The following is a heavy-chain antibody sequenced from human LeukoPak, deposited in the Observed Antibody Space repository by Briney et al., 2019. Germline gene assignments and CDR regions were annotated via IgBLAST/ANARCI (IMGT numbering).Heavy chain of an antibody. CDR3: ARDEGDLYSSSWYDF. Sequence: GGSLRLSCAASGFTSNNYAMSWVRQAPGKGLEWVSGISGSGGSTYYADSVKGRFTISRDNAKNSLYLQMNSLRAEDTAVYYCARDEGDLYSSSWYDFWGQGTLVTVSS. D-gene: IGHD6-13*01. V-gene: IGHV3-23*01. CDR2: ISGSGGST. CDR1: GFTSNNYA. J-gene: IGHJ5*01.